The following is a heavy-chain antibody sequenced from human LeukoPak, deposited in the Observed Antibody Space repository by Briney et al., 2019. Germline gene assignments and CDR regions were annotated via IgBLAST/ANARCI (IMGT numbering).Heavy chain of an antibody. V-gene: IGHV4-34*01. CDR3: ARDVRTPDRTAFSSGWSGLWGGYYFDY. D-gene: IGHD6-19*01. CDR2: INHSGST. Sequence: SETLSLTCAVYGGSFSGYYWSWIRQPPGKGLEWIGEINHSGSTNYNPSLKSRVTISVDTSKNQFSLKLSSVTAADTAVYYCARDVRTPDRTAFSSGWSGLWGGYYFDYWGQGTLVTVSS. CDR1: GGSFSGYY. J-gene: IGHJ4*02.